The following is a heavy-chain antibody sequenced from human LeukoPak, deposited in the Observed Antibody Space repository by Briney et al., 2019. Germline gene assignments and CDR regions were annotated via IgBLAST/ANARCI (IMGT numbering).Heavy chain of an antibody. CDR1: GFTVSSNY. J-gene: IGHJ4*02. CDR2: IYSGGST. CDR3: AASSSSKQRPFDY. Sequence: GGSLRLSCAASGFTVSSNYMSWVRQAPGKGLEWVSVIYSGGSTYYADSVKGRFTISRDNSKNTLYLQMNSLRAEDTAVYYCAASSSSKQRPFDYWGQGTPVTVSS. V-gene: IGHV3-53*01. D-gene: IGHD2-2*01.